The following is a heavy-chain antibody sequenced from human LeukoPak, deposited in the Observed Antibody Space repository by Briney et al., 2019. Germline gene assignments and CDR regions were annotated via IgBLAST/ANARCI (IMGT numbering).Heavy chain of an antibody. CDR3: ARGGGEMATIKGYYYYMDV. CDR1: GGSISSRNW. V-gene: IGHV4-4*02. CDR2: IYHSGST. Sequence: PSGTLSLTCAVSGGSISSRNWWSWVRQPPGKGLEWIGEIYHSGSTNYNPSLKSRVTISVDKSKNQFSLKLSSVTAADTAVYYCARGGGEMATIKGYYYYMDVWGKGTTVTVSS. D-gene: IGHD5-24*01. J-gene: IGHJ6*03.